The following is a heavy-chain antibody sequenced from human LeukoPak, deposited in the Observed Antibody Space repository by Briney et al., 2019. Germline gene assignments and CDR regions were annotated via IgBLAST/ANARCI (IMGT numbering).Heavy chain of an antibody. CDR2: INHSGST. D-gene: IGHD3-22*01. V-gene: IGHV4-34*01. J-gene: IGHJ4*02. CDR1: GGSFSGYY. Sequence: SETLSLTCAVYGGSFSGYYWSWIRQPPGKGLEWIGEINHSGSTNYNPSLKSRVTISVDTSKNQFSLKLSSVTAADTAVYYCARGLPYYDSSGYYYGLRPKFKYLDYWGQATLVTVSS. CDR3: ARGLPYYDSSGYYYGLRPKFKYLDY.